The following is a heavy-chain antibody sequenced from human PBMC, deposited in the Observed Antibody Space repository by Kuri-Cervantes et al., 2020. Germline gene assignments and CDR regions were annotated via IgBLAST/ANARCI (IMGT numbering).Heavy chain of an antibody. J-gene: IGHJ5*02. CDR2: ILYDGSNK. CDR3: ARGDRNSGWYP. D-gene: IGHD6-19*01. Sequence: GGSLRLSCAASGFTFSSYGMHWVRQAPGKGLEWVAFILYDGSNKCYADSVKGRFTISRDSSKNTLYLQMNSLRVDDTAVYYCARGDRNSGWYPWGQGTLVTVSS. V-gene: IGHV3-30*02. CDR1: GFTFSSYG.